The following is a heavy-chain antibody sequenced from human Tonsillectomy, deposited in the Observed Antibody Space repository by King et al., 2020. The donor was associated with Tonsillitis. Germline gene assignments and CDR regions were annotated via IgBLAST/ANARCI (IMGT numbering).Heavy chain of an antibody. CDR3: AKGGYYGSWSYLHYFDY. D-gene: IGHD3-10*01. CDR2: ISWNSGSI. V-gene: IGHV3-9*01. Sequence: QLVQSGGGLVQPGRSLRLSCAASGFTFDDYAMHWVRQAPGKGLEWVSGISWNSGSIGYADSVKGRFTISRDNAQNSLYLQMNSLRAEDTALYYCAKGGYYGSWSYLHYFDYWGQGTLVTVSS. CDR1: GFTFDDYA. J-gene: IGHJ4*02.